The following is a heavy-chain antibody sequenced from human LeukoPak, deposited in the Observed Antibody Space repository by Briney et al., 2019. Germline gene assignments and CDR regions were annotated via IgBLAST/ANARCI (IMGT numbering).Heavy chain of an antibody. Sequence: KASETLSLTCDVYGGSFSGYYWTWIRQPPGKGLEWIGEINHSGSTNYNPSLKSRVTISVDTSKNQFSLKLSSVTAADTAVYYCARGAGIVGATTSNNWFDPWGQGTLVTVSS. D-gene: IGHD1-26*01. J-gene: IGHJ5*02. CDR2: INHSGST. CDR3: ARGAGIVGATTSNNWFDP. CDR1: GGSFSGYY. V-gene: IGHV4-34*01.